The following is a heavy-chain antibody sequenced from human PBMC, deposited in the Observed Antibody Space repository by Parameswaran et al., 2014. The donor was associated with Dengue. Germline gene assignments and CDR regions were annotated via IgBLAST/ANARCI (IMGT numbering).Heavy chain of an antibody. CDR2: ISGSGGST. CDR1: SNA. Sequence: SNARWIRQPPGKGLEWVSAISGSGGSTYYADSVKGRFTISRDNSKNTLYLQMNSLRAEDTAVYYCAKDQGRSSPLWYYGMDVWGQGTTVTVSS. J-gene: IGHJ6*02. V-gene: IGHV3-23*01. D-gene: IGHD6-13*01. CDR3: AKDQGRSSPLWYYGMDV.